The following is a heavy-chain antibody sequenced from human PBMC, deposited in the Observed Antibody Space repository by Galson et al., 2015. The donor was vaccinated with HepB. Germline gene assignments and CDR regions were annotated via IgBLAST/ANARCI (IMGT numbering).Heavy chain of an antibody. D-gene: IGHD3-16*01. CDR3: ARVIGGGAFDI. J-gene: IGHJ3*02. CDR1: GYTFTTYG. CDR2: ISAYNGNT. V-gene: IGHV1-18*01. Sequence: SVKVSCKASGYTFTTYGISWVRQAPGQGLGWMGWISAYNGNTNYVQKLQGRVTMTTDTSTSTAYMDLRSLRSDDTAVYYCARVIGGGAFDIWGQGTMVTVSS.